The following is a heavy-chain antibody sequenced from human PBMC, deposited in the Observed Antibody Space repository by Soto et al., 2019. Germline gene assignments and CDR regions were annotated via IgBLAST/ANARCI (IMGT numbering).Heavy chain of an antibody. V-gene: IGHV1-8*01. J-gene: IGHJ6*02. Sequence: ASVKVSCKASGYTFTSYDINWVRQATGQGLEWMGWINPNSGNTGYAQKFQGRVTMTRNTSISTAYMELSSLRSEDTAVYYCARLSGTMIVVYGMDVWGQGTTVTVSS. D-gene: IGHD3-22*01. CDR1: GYTFTSYD. CDR3: ARLSGTMIVVYGMDV. CDR2: INPNSGNT.